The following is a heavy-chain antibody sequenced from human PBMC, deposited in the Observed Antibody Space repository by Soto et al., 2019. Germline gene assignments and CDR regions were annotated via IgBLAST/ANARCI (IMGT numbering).Heavy chain of an antibody. CDR2: ISAYNGNT. Sequence: QVQLVQSGAEVKKPGASVKVSCKASGYTFTSYGITWVRQAPGQGLEWMGWISAYNGNTNYAQKLQGRVTLTTDTSTSTAYMELRSLRSDDTAVYYCARGFLVVPPANYYYYGMDVWGQGTTVTVSS. J-gene: IGHJ6*02. CDR3: ARGFLVVPPANYYYYGMDV. V-gene: IGHV1-18*01. CDR1: GYTFTSYG. D-gene: IGHD2-2*01.